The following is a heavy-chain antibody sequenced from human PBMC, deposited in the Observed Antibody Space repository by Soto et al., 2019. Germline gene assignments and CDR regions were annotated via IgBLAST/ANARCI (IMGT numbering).Heavy chain of an antibody. D-gene: IGHD5-12*01. Sequence: PGGSLRLSCAASGFTFSSYAMSWVRQAPGKGLEWVSAISGSGGSTYYADSVKGRFTISRDNSKNTLYLQMNSLRAEDTAVYYCAKELEVATIRFRYSSGPNFDYWGQGTLVTVSS. CDR2: ISGSGGST. J-gene: IGHJ4*02. V-gene: IGHV3-23*01. CDR3: AKELEVATIRFRYSSGPNFDY. CDR1: GFTFSSYA.